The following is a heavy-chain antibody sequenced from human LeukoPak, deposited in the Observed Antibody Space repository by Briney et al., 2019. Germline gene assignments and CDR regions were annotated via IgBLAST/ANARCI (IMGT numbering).Heavy chain of an antibody. D-gene: IGHD6-13*01. Sequence: PSETLSLTCTISGGSISSYYWSWIRQPPGKGLEWIGYIYYSGSTYYNPSLKSRVTMSVDTSKNQFSLKLSSVTAADTAVYYCARGHSSSWSSDYWGQGTLVTVSS. CDR2: IYYSGST. V-gene: IGHV4-59*12. CDR3: ARGHSSSWSSDY. J-gene: IGHJ4*02. CDR1: GGSISSYY.